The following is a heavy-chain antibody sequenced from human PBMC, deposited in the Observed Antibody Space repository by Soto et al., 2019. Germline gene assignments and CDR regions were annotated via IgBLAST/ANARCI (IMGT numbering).Heavy chain of an antibody. D-gene: IGHD2-15*01. J-gene: IGHJ4*02. Sequence: LRLSCAASAFTFSDYYMGWIRQAPGKGLEWLSYISGNGNTIYYADSVKGRFTVSRDNAKNLLYLQMNSLRAEDTAVYYCAASAVVAAHYWGQGALVTVSS. V-gene: IGHV3-11*01. CDR2: ISGNGNTI. CDR1: AFTFSDYY. CDR3: AASAVVAAHY.